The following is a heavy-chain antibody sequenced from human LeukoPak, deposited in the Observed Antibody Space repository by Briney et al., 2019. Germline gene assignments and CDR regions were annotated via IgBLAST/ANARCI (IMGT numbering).Heavy chain of an antibody. D-gene: IGHD1-26*01. J-gene: IGHJ4*02. V-gene: IGHV1-3*01. CDR2: INAGNGNT. CDR1: GYTFTSYA. Sequence: ASVKVSCKASGYTFTSYAMHWVRQAPGQRLEWMGWINAGNGNTKYSQKFQGRVTITRDTSASTAYMELSRLRSDDTAVYYCARSRSGTYYPFDYWGQGTLVTVSS. CDR3: ARSRSGTYYPFDY.